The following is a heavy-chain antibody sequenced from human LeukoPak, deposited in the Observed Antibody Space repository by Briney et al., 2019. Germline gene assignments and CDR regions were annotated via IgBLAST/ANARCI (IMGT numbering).Heavy chain of an antibody. J-gene: IGHJ4*02. CDR2: ISWNSGSI. Sequence: PGGSLRLSCAASGFTFDDYAMHWVRHAPGKGLEWVSGISWNSGSIGYADSVKGRFTISRDNAKNSLYLQMNSLRTEDTAFYYCAKDSGSGYSSGSDFDYWGQGTLVTVSS. CDR1: GFTFDDYA. CDR3: AKDSGSGYSSGSDFDY. V-gene: IGHV3-9*01. D-gene: IGHD6-19*01.